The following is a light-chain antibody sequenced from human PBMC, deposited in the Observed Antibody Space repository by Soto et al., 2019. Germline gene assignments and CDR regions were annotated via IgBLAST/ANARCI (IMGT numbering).Light chain of an antibody. Sequence: QSALTQPPSASGSPGQSVTISCTGTSSDVGGYNYVSWYQQHPGKAPKLMIYEVSKRPSGVADRFSGSKSGNTASLTVSGIQAEDEADYYCSSYAGSNNLVFGGGTQLTVL. V-gene: IGLV2-8*01. CDR1: SSDVGGYNY. CDR2: EVS. J-gene: IGLJ2*01. CDR3: SSYAGSNNLV.